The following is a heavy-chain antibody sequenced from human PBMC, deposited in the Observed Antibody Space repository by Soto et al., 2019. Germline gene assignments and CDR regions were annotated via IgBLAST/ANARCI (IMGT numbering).Heavy chain of an antibody. Sequence: EVQLVESGGGLVQPGGSLRLSCAASGLSFSSHWMSWVRQAPGRGLEWVANIRQDGGEEQYSDSVKGRFTLSRDNAKNSLYLQMNGLRVDDTAVYYCAKSEGYSFDIRGQGTKVTVSS. D-gene: IGHD1-1*01. CDR2: IRQDGGEE. J-gene: IGHJ3*02. V-gene: IGHV3-7*01. CDR3: AKSEGYSFDI. CDR1: GLSFSSHW.